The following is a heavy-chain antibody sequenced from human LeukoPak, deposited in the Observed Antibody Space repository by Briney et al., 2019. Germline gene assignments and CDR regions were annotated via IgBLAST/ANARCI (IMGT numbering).Heavy chain of an antibody. D-gene: IGHD6-19*01. CDR1: GYTLTELS. CDR2: FDPEDGET. CDR3: ATDLVAVDGMGNDY. Sequence: ASVKVSCKVSGYTLTELSMHWVRQAPGKGLEWMGGFDPEDGETIYAQKFQGRVTMTEDTSTDTAYMELSSLRSEDTAVYYCATDLVAVDGMGNDYWGQGTLVTVSS. V-gene: IGHV1-24*01. J-gene: IGHJ4*02.